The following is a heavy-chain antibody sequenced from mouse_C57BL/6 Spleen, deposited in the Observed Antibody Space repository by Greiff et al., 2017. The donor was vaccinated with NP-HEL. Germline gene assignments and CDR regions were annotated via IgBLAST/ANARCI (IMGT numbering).Heavy chain of an antibody. D-gene: IGHD1-1*01. CDR1: GYTFTSYW. CDR2: IDPSDSYT. J-gene: IGHJ4*01. CDR3: ARSSSTTVVAGAMDY. Sequence: VQLQQPGAELVMPGASVKLSCKASGYTFTSYWMHWVKQRPGQGLEWIGEIDPSDSYTNYNQKFKGKSTLTVDKSSSTAYMQLSSLTSEDSAVYYCARSSSTTVVAGAMDYWGQGTSVTVSS. V-gene: IGHV1-69*01.